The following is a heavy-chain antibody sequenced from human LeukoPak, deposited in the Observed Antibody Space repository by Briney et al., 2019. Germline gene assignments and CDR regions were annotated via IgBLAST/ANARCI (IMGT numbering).Heavy chain of an antibody. CDR2: IYTSGST. CDR3: ARELAITIFGVVILQGGWFDP. CDR1: GGSISSYY. D-gene: IGHD3-3*01. Sequence: SETLSLTCTVSGGSISSYYWSWIRQPAGKGLEWIGRIYTSGSTNYNPSLKSRVTMSVDTSKNQFSLKLSSVTAADTAVYYCARELAITIFGVVILQGGWFDPWGQGTLVTVSS. J-gene: IGHJ5*02. V-gene: IGHV4-4*07.